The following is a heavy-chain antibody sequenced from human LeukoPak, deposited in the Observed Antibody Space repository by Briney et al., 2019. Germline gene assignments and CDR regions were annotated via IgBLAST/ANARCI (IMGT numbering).Heavy chain of an antibody. V-gene: IGHV1-3*03. CDR3: ARGPPTHSSGWLDY. Sequence: ASVKVSCKASGYTFTSYAVHWVRQAPGQALEWMGWIDAENGNTEYSQGFQDRVTITRDTPASTAYMEVSSLRSEDMAVYYCARGPPTHSSGWLDYWGQGTLVTVSS. CDR1: GYTFTSYA. D-gene: IGHD6-19*01. CDR2: IDAENGNT. J-gene: IGHJ4*02.